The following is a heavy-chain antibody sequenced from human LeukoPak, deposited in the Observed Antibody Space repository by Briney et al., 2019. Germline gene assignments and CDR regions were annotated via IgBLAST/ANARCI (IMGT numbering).Heavy chain of an antibody. CDR3: AKGGDYSSSSAMPYYYYYYMDV. V-gene: IGHV3-23*01. D-gene: IGHD6-6*01. Sequence: GGSLRLSCAASGFTFSSYEMNWVRQAPGKGLEWVSAISGSGGSTYYADSVKGRFTISRDNSKNTLYLQMNSLRAEDTAVYYCAKGGDYSSSSAMPYYYYYYMDVWGKGTTVTVSS. CDR1: GFTFSSYE. CDR2: ISGSGGST. J-gene: IGHJ6*03.